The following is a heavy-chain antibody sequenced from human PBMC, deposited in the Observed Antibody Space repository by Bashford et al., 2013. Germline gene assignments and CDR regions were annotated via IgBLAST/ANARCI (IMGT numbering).Heavy chain of an antibody. V-gene: IGHV1-18*01. Sequence: ASVKVSCKASGYSFSRYGISWVRQAPGQGLEWMGWISAYNGNTKYAQKLQGRVTMTTDTSTGTVYMELRSLRSDDTAVYYCARDKIFGATLDQYYGMDVWGQGTTVTVSS. D-gene: IGHD3-3*01. CDR1: GYSFSRYG. J-gene: IGHJ6*02. CDR3: ARDKIFGATLDQYYGMDV. CDR2: ISAYNGNT.